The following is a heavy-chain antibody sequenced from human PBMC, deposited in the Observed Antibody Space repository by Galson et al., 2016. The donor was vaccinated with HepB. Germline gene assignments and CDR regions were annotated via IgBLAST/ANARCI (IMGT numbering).Heavy chain of an antibody. J-gene: IGHJ6*02. CDR1: GFTFSSYA. CDR3: AKDQRCLSAEYYHSAFEV. V-gene: IGHV3-23*01. CDR2: ISISGGST. D-gene: IGHD6-13*01. Sequence: SLRLSCAASGFTFSSYAMSWVRQAPGKGLEWVSTISISGGSTYYADSVRGRFTISRDNSKNALYMLMNSLRDEDTALYYCAKDQRCLSAEYYHSAFEVWGQGTTVTVSS.